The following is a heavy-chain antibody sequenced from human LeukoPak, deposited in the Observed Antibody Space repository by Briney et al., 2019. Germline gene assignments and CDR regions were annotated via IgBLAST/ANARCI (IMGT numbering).Heavy chain of an antibody. CDR2: ISYDGSNK. D-gene: IGHD6-13*01. Sequence: GGSLRLSCAASGFTISSYGMHWVRQAPGKGLEWVAVISYDGSNKYYADSVKGRFTISRDNSKNTLYLQMNTLRAEDTAVYYCAKVAAGVAWFDPWGQGTLVTVSS. J-gene: IGHJ5*02. CDR1: GFTISSYG. V-gene: IGHV3-30*18. CDR3: AKVAAGVAWFDP.